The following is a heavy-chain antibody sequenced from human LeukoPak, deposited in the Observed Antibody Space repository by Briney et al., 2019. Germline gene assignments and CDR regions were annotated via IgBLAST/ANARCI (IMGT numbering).Heavy chain of an antibody. CDR1: GGTFNSDV. Sequence: ASVKVSCKASGGTFNSDVFNWVRQAPGQGLEWMGGIIPIFGTTNFAENFQGRVTITADESTSTAYLELSNLRVEDTAVYYCARDRGYYYDSRGYYPFDSWGQGTLVTVSS. D-gene: IGHD3-22*01. CDR2: IIPIFGTT. CDR3: ARDRGYYYDSRGYYPFDS. J-gene: IGHJ4*02. V-gene: IGHV1-69*13.